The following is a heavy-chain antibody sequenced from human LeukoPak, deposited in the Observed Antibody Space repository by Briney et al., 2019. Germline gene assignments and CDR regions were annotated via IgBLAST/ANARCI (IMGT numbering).Heavy chain of an antibody. J-gene: IGHJ4*02. Sequence: ASVKVSYKASGGTFSSYAISWVRQAPGQGLEWMGGIIPIFGTANYAQKFQGRVTITTDESTSTAYMELSSLRSEDTAVYYCARVRRDGYNTHLENYYFDYWGQGTLVTVSS. V-gene: IGHV1-69*05. CDR1: GGTFSSYA. CDR2: IIPIFGTA. CDR3: ARVRRDGYNTHLENYYFDY. D-gene: IGHD5-24*01.